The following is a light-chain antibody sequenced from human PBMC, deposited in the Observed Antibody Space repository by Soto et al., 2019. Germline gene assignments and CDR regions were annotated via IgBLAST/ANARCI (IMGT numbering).Light chain of an antibody. J-gene: IGKJ2*01. CDR2: GAS. CDR1: RGVTSVD. V-gene: IGKV3-20*01. Sequence: EIVLTQSPGTLSLSPGEWATPSCRASRGVTSVDLAWYQQKPGQAPRLLIYGASNRATSIPYRFSGSGSGTDSALTISRLEPEDFAVYYCQRYGTSPPYMFGQGPKLEI. CDR3: QRYGTSPPYM.